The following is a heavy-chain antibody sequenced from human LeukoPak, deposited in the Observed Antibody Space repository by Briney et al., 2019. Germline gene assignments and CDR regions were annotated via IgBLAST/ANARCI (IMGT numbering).Heavy chain of an antibody. CDR1: GGSSNNYY. D-gene: IGHD3-22*01. CDR3: ARESGYYYDTSGYTFDY. J-gene: IGHJ4*02. CDR2: IYTSGST. V-gene: IGHV4-4*07. Sequence: SETLSLTCIVSGGSSNNYYWSWIRQSAGKGLEWIGRIYTSGSTNYNPSLKSRVSMSVDTSKNQFSLRLRSVTAADTAVYYCARESGYYYDTSGYTFDYWGQGIPVTVSS.